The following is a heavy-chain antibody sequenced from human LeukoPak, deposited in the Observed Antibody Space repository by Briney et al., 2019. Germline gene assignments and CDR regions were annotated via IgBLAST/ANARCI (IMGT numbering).Heavy chain of an antibody. J-gene: IGHJ5*02. CDR1: GGTFSSYA. D-gene: IGHD3-16*01. CDR2: IIPIFGTA. V-gene: IGHV1-69*13. CDR3: ARLGGQKGENWFDP. Sequence: SVKVSCKASGGTFSSYAISWVRQAPGQGLEWMGGIIPIFGTANYAQKFQGRVTITADESTSTAYLELSSLRSEDTAVYYCARLGGQKGENWFDPWGQGTLVTVSS.